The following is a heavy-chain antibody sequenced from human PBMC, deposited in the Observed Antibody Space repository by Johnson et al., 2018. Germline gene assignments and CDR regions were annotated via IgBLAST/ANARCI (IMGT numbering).Heavy chain of an antibody. CDR3: ATGNCISASCDHFFAYGMDV. D-gene: IGHD2-2*01. Sequence: QVQLVQSGAEVKKPGSSVKVSCKASGGPFNSYSINWVRQVPGQGLEWMGGIIPAFARTNYAQRFQGRVTITADASRSTAHMELNSLGSEDTAIYFCATGNCISASCDHFFAYGMDVWGQGTTVTVSS. V-gene: IGHV1-69*12. CDR2: IIPAFART. J-gene: IGHJ6*02. CDR1: GGPFNSYS.